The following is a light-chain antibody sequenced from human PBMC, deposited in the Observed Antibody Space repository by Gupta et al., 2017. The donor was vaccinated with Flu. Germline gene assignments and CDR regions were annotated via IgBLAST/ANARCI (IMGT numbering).Light chain of an antibody. J-gene: IGKJ1*01. CDR2: GAS. Sequence: EIVMTPSPATLSVSPGERATLSCRASQSVSSNLAWYQQKPGQAPRLLIYGASTRATGIPARFSGSGSGTEFTLTISRLKSEDFAVYYCQQYNSWPQWTFGRGTKVEFK. V-gene: IGKV3-15*01. CDR1: QSVSSN. CDR3: QQYNSWPQWT.